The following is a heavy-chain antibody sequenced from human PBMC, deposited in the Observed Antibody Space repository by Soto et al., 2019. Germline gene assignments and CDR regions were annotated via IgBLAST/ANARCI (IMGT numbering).Heavy chain of an antibody. V-gene: IGHV3-30*18. CDR1: GFAFSSYG. D-gene: IGHD3-22*01. CDR2: ISYDGSKK. CDR3: AKDTYYHDTSGYYVFDH. J-gene: IGHJ4*02. Sequence: QVQLVESGGGVVQHGKSLRLSCAASGFAFSSYGIHWVRQAPGKGLEWVADISYDGSKKYYADSVKGQFTISRDNSENTLRLQMDGLRADDTAVYYCAKDTYYHDTSGYYVFDHWGQGTLVTVSS.